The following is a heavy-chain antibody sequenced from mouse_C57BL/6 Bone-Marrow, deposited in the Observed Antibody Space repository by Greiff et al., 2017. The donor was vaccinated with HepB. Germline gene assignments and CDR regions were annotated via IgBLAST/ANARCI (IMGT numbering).Heavy chain of an antibody. V-gene: IGHV1-61*01. CDR2: IYPSDSET. D-gene: IGHD3-2*02. CDR1: GYTFTSYW. Sequence: VQLQQSGAELVRPGSSVKLSCKASGYTFTSYWMDWVKQRPGQGLEWIGNIYPSDSETHYNQKFKDKATLTVDKSSSTAYMQLSSLTSEDSAVYYCSQRGQLRSAWFAYWGQGTLVTVSA. J-gene: IGHJ3*01. CDR3: SQRGQLRSAWFAY.